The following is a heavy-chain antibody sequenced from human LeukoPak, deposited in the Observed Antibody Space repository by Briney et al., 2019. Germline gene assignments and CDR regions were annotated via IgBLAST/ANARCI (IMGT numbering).Heavy chain of an antibody. Sequence: SETLSLTCTVSGGSISSYYWSWIRQPPGKGLEWIGYIYYSGSTNYNPSLKSRVTISVDTSKNQFSLKLSSVTAADTAVYYCARRFLEWSQVDYWGQGTLVTVSS. CDR1: GGSISSYY. J-gene: IGHJ4*02. V-gene: IGHV4-59*08. CDR2: IYYSGST. CDR3: ARRFLEWSQVDY. D-gene: IGHD3-3*01.